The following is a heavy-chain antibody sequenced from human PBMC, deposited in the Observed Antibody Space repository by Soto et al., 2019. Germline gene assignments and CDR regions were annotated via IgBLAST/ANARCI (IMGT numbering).Heavy chain of an antibody. CDR1: GLTFNRYW. CDR3: AREFCSGGNCYTYYFDP. J-gene: IGHJ5*02. D-gene: IGHD2-15*01. V-gene: IGHV3-74*01. CDR2: INTDGSNT. Sequence: GVLRLSCAASGLTFNRYWMHWVRHAPGKGLVWVSHINTDGSNTNYADSVKGRFTISRDNAKSTLFLQMNSLRDEDTAVYYCAREFCSGGNCYTYYFDPWGQGIPVTVSS.